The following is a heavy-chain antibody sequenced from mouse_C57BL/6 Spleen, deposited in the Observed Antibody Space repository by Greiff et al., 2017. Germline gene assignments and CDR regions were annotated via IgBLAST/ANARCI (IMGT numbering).Heavy chain of an antibody. CDR1: GFTFSDFY. CDR3: ARDAYDYDSYYAMDY. J-gene: IGHJ4*01. Sequence: EVKLVESGGGLVQSGRSLRLSCATSGFTFSDFYMEWVRQAPGKGLEWIAARRNKANDYTTEYSASVKGRFIVSRDTSQSSLSLQLIALRTEDTAIYYCARDAYDYDSYYAMDYWGQGTSVTVSS. V-gene: IGHV7-1*01. D-gene: IGHD2-4*01. CDR2: RRNKANDYTT.